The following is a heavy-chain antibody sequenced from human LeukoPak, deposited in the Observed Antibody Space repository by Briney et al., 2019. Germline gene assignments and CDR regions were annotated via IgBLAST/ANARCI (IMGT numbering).Heavy chain of an antibody. Sequence: GGSLRLSCAASGFTFSSYAMHWVRQAPGKGLEWVAVISYDGSNKYYADSVKGRFTISRDNSKNTLYLQMNSLRAEDTAVYYCASPLGYDFWSGYYKSPQNWFDPWGQGTLVTVSS. CDR3: ASPLGYDFWSGYYKSPQNWFDP. D-gene: IGHD3-3*01. CDR1: GFTFSSYA. V-gene: IGHV3-30-3*01. J-gene: IGHJ5*02. CDR2: ISYDGSNK.